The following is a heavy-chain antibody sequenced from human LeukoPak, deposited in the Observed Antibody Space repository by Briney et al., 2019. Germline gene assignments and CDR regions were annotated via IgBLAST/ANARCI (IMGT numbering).Heavy chain of an antibody. CDR3: ARASPDHTSYYYYYYMDV. CDR1: GGSISSYY. D-gene: IGHD1-14*01. V-gene: IGHV4-4*07. Sequence: SETLSLTCTVSGGSISSYYWSWIRQPAGKGLEWIGRIYTSGSTNYNPSLKSRVTISVDKSKNQFSLKLSSVTAADTAVYYCARASPDHTSYYYYYYMDVRGKGTTVTVSS. CDR2: IYTSGST. J-gene: IGHJ6*03.